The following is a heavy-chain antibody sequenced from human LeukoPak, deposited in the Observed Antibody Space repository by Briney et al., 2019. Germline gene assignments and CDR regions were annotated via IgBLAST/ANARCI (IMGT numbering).Heavy chain of an antibody. CDR1: GYTFTSYD. D-gene: IGHD2-2*01. V-gene: IGHV1-8*01. J-gene: IGHJ4*02. Sequence: ASVKVSCKASGYTFTSYDINWVRQATGQGLEWMGWLNPNSGITGYAQKFQGRVTMTRNTSISTAYMELSSLRSEDTAVYYCARGRLVDCSSTSCYLDVVGPHVNWGQGTLVTVSS. CDR2: LNPNSGIT. CDR3: ARGRLVDCSSTSCYLDVVGPHVN.